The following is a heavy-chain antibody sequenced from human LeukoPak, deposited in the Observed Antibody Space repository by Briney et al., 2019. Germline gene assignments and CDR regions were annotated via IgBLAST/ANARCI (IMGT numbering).Heavy chain of an antibody. D-gene: IGHD3-22*01. Sequence: SVKVSCKASGGTFSSYAISWVRQAPGQGLEWMGGIIPIFGTANYAQKFQGRVTITTDESTSTAYMELSSLRSEDTAVYYCARGYYDSSGYYYGDAFDIWAKGQWSPSLQ. CDR2: IIPIFGTA. J-gene: IGHJ3*02. CDR1: GGTFSSYA. V-gene: IGHV1-69*05. CDR3: ARGYYDSSGYYYGDAFDI.